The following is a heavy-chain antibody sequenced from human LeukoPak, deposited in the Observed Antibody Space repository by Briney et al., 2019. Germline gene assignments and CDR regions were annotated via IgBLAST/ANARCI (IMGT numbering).Heavy chain of an antibody. CDR2: ISTYNDNT. CDR1: GYTFTRYG. D-gene: IGHD3-10*01. CDR3: AREVVGSGSYYKDY. V-gene: IGHV1-18*01. J-gene: IGHJ4*02. Sequence: ASVKVSCKASGYTFTRYGISWVRQAPGQGLEWMGWISTYNDNTNYAQKFQGRVTMATDTSTSTVYMELRRLRSDDTAVYYCAREVVGSGSYYKDYWGQGTLVTVSS.